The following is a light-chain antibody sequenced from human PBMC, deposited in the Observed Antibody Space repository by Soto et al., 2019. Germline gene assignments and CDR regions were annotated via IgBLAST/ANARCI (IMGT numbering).Light chain of an antibody. J-gene: IGLJ2*01. V-gene: IGLV2-14*01. CDR2: EVT. CDR3: GTWDSSLSAVV. Sequence: QSALTQPASVSGSLGQSITISCTGTSSDVGAYNYVSWYQQHPDKAPKLLIFEVTNRPSGVSGRFSGSKSGITASLSISGLQPEDEADYYCGTWDSSLSAVVFGGGTKLTVL. CDR1: SSDVGAYNY.